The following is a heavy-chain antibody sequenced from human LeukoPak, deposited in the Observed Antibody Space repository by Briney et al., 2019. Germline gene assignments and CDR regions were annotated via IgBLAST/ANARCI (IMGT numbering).Heavy chain of an antibody. V-gene: IGHV1-18*04. CDR2: ISAYNGNT. J-gene: IGHJ4*02. Sequence: ASVKVSCKASGYTFTSYGISWVRQAPGQGLEWMGWISAYNGNTNYAQKLQGRVTMTTDTSTSTAYMELRSLRSDDTAVYYCARDAAVPRYCSGGSCYSVDFDYWGQGTLVTVPS. CDR1: GYTFTSYG. D-gene: IGHD2-15*01. CDR3: ARDAAVPRYCSGGSCYSVDFDY.